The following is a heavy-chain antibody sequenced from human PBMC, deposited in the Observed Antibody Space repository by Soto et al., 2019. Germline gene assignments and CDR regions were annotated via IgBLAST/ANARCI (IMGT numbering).Heavy chain of an antibody. CDR1: GGTFSSYA. Sequence: QVQLVQSGAEVKKPGSSVKVSCKASGGTFSSYAISWVRQAPGQGLEWMGGIIPIFGTANYAQKFQGRVPITAVEDTSTVYMELRGLRSEDTAVYYCARERLMVVSPCSFDYWGQGTLDTVSS. D-gene: IGHD2-8*01. CDR3: ARERLMVVSPCSFDY. J-gene: IGHJ4*02. CDR2: IIPIFGTA. V-gene: IGHV1-69*01.